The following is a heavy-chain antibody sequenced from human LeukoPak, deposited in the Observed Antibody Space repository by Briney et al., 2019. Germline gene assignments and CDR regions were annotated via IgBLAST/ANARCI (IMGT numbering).Heavy chain of an antibody. J-gene: IGHJ4*02. CDR2: IYYSGST. CDR3: ARRSPREGYRIIDY. D-gene: IGHD5-24*01. Sequence: PSETLSLTCTVSGGSISSSSYYWGWIRQPPGKGLEWIGSIYYSGSTYYNPSLKSRVTISVDASKNQFSLKLSSVTAADTAVYYCARRSPREGYRIIDYWGQGTLVTVSS. V-gene: IGHV4-39*01. CDR1: GGSISSSSYY.